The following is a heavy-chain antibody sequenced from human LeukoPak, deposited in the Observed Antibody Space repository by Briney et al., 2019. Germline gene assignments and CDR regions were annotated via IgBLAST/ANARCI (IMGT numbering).Heavy chain of an antibody. CDR1: GITFSSHA. Sequence: GGSLRLSCAASGITFSSHAMTWVRQAPGKGLEWVAAIRGNGATTDYADSVKGRFTISRDNSKSTLHLQMNSLRAEDTAVYYCAKAYHDSGCLIDYWGQGTLVTVSS. CDR3: AKAYHDSGCLIDY. V-gene: IGHV3-23*01. CDR2: IRGNGATT. D-gene: IGHD6-19*01. J-gene: IGHJ4*02.